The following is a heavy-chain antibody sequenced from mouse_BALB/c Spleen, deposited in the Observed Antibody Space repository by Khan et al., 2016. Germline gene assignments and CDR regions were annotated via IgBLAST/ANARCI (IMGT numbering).Heavy chain of an antibody. CDR2: INSNTGEP. CDR1: GYTFTNYG. D-gene: IGHD2-13*01. V-gene: IGHV9-3*02. CDR3: ARTGDYPYYAMDY. Sequence: QIQLVQSGPELKKPGETVKISCKASGYTFTNYGMNWVKQAPGKGLKWMGWINSNTGEPTYAEELKGRFAFSLETSASTAYLQINTLKTEDTATYFCARTGDYPYYAMDYWGQGASVTVAS. J-gene: IGHJ4*01.